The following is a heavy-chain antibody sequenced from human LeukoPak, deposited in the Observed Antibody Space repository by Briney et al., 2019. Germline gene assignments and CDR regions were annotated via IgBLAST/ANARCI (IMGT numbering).Heavy chain of an antibody. CDR3: AKAEALGGQPGLRYSYYGVDV. D-gene: IGHD1-14*01. Sequence: GRSLSLSCVPSGFTFSIYAMSWVRQPPGRGLEWVSGISGGVRTHYAESVKGRFIISRDDFKYTLFLQMKSLRDEDTATYYCAKAEALGGQPGLRYSYYGVDVWGQGTTVIVSS. CDR2: ISGGVRT. J-gene: IGHJ6*02. V-gene: IGHV3-23*01. CDR1: GFTFSIYA.